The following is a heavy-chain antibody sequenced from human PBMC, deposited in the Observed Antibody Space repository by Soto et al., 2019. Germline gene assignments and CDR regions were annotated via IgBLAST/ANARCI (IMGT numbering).Heavy chain of an antibody. CDR3: ARHVPAAGYYYGMDV. D-gene: IGHD2-2*01. J-gene: IGHJ6*02. Sequence: QVQLVQSGAEVKKPGSSVKVSCKASGGTFSSYAISWVRQAPGQGLEWMGGIIPIFGTANYAQKFRGRVTITADESTIPAYMELSSLRSEDTAVYYCARHVPAAGYYYGMDVWGQGTTVTVSS. V-gene: IGHV1-69*12. CDR2: IIPIFGTA. CDR1: GGTFSSYA.